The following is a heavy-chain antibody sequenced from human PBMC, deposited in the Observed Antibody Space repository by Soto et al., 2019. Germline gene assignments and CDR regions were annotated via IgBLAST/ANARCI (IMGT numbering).Heavy chain of an antibody. V-gene: IGHV4-30-2*01. Sequence: SETLSLTCAVXGGCISSGGYSWSWIRQPPGKGLEWIGYIYHSGSTYYNPSLKSRVTISVDRSKNQFSLKLSSVTAADTAVYYCARVAYYDFWSGLYYFDYWGQGTLVTVSS. CDR2: IYHSGST. CDR3: ARVAYYDFWSGLYYFDY. J-gene: IGHJ4*02. D-gene: IGHD3-3*01. CDR1: GGCISSGGYS.